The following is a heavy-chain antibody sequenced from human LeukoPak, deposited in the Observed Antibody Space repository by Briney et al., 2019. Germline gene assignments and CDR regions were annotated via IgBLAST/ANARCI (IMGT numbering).Heavy chain of an antibody. Sequence: ASVRVSCKASGYTFTSYDINWVRQATGQGLEWMGWMNPNSGNTSYAQKFQGRVTMTRNTSISTAYMELSSLRSEDTAVYCCASGDSSSPGGDYWGQGTLVTVSS. CDR1: GYTFTSYD. J-gene: IGHJ4*02. CDR2: MNPNSGNT. CDR3: ASGDSSSPGGDY. V-gene: IGHV1-8*01. D-gene: IGHD6-6*01.